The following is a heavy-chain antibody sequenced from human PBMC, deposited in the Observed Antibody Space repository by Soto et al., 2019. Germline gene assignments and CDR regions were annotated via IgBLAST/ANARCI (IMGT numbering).Heavy chain of an antibody. Sequence: QVHLQESGPGLVKPSGTLSLTCAVSGASISSGSWWSWVRQPPGKGLEWIGEIFHDGSTNYNPSLKSRVTMSVDESKNYFSLELTSVTAADTALYYCARDEYNDSSDWGQGTLVTVSS. V-gene: IGHV4-4*02. CDR2: IFHDGST. CDR3: ARDEYNDSSD. CDR1: GASISSGSW. J-gene: IGHJ4*02. D-gene: IGHD1-1*01.